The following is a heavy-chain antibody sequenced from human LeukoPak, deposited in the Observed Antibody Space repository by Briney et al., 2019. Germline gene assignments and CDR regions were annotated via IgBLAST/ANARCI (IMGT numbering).Heavy chain of an antibody. CDR3: ARSEDYYDSSGYYDY. Sequence: SVKVSCKASGGTFSSYAISWVRQAPGQGLEWMGRIIPILGIANYAQKFQGRVTITADKSTSTAYMELSSLRSEDTAVYYCARSEDYYDSSGYYDYWSQGTLVTVSS. V-gene: IGHV1-69*04. D-gene: IGHD3-22*01. CDR1: GGTFSSYA. J-gene: IGHJ4*02. CDR2: IIPILGIA.